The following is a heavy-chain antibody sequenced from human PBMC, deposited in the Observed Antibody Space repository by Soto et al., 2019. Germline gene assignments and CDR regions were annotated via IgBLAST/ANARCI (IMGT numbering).Heavy chain of an antibody. CDR1: GFTFRSYW. Sequence: EVQLVESGGGLVQPGGSLRLSCAASGFTFRSYWMSWVRQAPGKGLEWVASIKQDGSDKYYVESVKGRFTISRDNAGNSVDLLMNTLRAEDTAVYYCARDKNVYDFFGADDAFDIWGQGTMVTVSS. D-gene: IGHD3-3*01. CDR2: IKQDGSDK. CDR3: ARDKNVYDFFGADDAFDI. J-gene: IGHJ3*02. V-gene: IGHV3-7*05.